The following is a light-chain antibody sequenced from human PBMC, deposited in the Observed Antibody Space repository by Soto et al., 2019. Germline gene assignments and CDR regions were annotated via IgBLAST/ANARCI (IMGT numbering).Light chain of an antibody. J-gene: IGLJ1*01. V-gene: IGLV1-40*01. CDR2: GNN. Sequence: SVLTQPPSVSGAPGQRITVSCTWSNSNIGPGSVVHWYQFLPGTAPKLLISGNNIRPSGVPDRFSGSKSGTSASLAITGLQPEDEADYYCQSYDTSLGGFYVFGTGTKVTVL. CDR3: QSYDTSLGGFYV. CDR1: NSNIGPGSV.